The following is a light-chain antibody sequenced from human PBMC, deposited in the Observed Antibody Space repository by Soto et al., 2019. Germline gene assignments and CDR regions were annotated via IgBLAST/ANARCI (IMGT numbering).Light chain of an antibody. CDR3: QTWGTGIRV. CDR2: VNSDGSH. V-gene: IGLV4-69*01. J-gene: IGLJ1*01. CDR1: SGHSNYA. Sequence: QSVLTQSPSASASLGASVKLTCTLSSGHSNYAIAWHQQQPEKGPRYLMKVNSDGSHRKGDGIPDRFSGSSSGAQRYLTISSLQSEDVADYYCQTWGTGIRVFGTGTKVTVL.